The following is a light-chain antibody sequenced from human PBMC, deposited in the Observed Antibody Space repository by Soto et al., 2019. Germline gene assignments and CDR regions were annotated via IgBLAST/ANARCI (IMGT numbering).Light chain of an antibody. CDR3: CSYVGARTYV. CDR2: EGS. V-gene: IGLV2-23*01. Sequence: QSVLTQPASVSGSPGQSMTISCSGSISDVGSSGPVSWYQHHPGQVPKLIIYEGSRRPSGVSSRFSGSKTGNTASLTITGLQAEDEANYYCCSYVGARTYVFGTGTKVTVL. CDR1: ISDVGSSGP. J-gene: IGLJ1*01.